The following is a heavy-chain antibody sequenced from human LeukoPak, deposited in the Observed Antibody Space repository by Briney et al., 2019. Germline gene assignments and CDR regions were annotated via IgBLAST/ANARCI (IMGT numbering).Heavy chain of an antibody. CDR3: ARDGDSSGCFLHDY. Sequence: ASVKVSCKASGYTFTSYAMHWVRQAPGQRLEWMGWINAGNGNTKYSQKFQGRVTITRDTSASTAYMELSSLRSEDTAVYYCARDGDSSGCFLHDYWGQGTLVTVSS. CDR2: INAGNGNT. D-gene: IGHD3-22*01. V-gene: IGHV1-3*01. CDR1: GYTFTSYA. J-gene: IGHJ4*02.